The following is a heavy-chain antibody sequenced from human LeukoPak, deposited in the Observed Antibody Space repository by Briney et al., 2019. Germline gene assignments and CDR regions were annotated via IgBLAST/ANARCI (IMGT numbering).Heavy chain of an antibody. Sequence: GGSLRLSCTVSGFTVSSDSMSWVRQAPGKGLEWVSFIYSGGSTHYSDSVKGRFTISRDNSKNTLYLQMNSLRAEDTAVYYCAREVCSGSYFGAFDIWGQGTMVTVSS. V-gene: IGHV3-53*01. D-gene: IGHD3-10*02. CDR3: AREVCSGSYFGAFDI. CDR1: GFTVSSDS. CDR2: IYSGGST. J-gene: IGHJ3*02.